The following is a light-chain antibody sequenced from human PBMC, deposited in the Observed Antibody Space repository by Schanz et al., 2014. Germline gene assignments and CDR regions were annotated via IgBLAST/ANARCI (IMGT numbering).Light chain of an antibody. J-gene: IGKJ1*01. Sequence: EAVLTQSPGTLSLSPGERATLSCRASQNVASYLAWYQQRPGRAPRLLIYDASNRATGIPDRFSGSGSGTDFTLTISRLEPEDFAVYYCQHYSMSPLFGQGTRVEI. CDR1: QNVASY. CDR2: DAS. CDR3: QHYSMSPL. V-gene: IGKV3-20*01.